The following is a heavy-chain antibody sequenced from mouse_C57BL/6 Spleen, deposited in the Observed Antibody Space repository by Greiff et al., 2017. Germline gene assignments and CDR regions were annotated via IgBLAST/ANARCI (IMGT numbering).Heavy chain of an antibody. CDR2: IYPGSGST. CDR3: GGGGESLDY. J-gene: IGHJ2*01. Sequence: QVQLQQPGAELVKPGASVKMSCKASGYTFTSYWITWVKQRPGQGLEWIGDIYPGSGSTNYNEKFKSKATLTGDTSSSTAYMQLSSLTSEDSAVYYGGGGGESLDYWGQGTTLTVSS. CDR1: GYTFTSYW. V-gene: IGHV1-55*01.